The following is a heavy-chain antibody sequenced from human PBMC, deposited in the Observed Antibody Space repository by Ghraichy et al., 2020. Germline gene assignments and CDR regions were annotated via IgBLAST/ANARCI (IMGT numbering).Heavy chain of an antibody. CDR2: IYPADSDT. J-gene: IGHJ4*02. Sequence: GESLNISCQSSGFNFNRYWIAWVRQMPGKGLEWMGIIYPADSDTEYSPSFEGQVTISADKSISTAYLQWSSLKASDTAIYFCARRPSNTLFFDDWGQGTLVTVSS. D-gene: IGHD2-2*02. V-gene: IGHV5-51*01. CDR3: ARRPSNTLFFDD. CDR1: GFNFNRYW.